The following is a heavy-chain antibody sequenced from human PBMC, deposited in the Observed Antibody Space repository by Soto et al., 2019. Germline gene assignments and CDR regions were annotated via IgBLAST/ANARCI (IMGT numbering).Heavy chain of an antibody. D-gene: IGHD3-10*01. CDR2: ISGSGGST. J-gene: IGHJ5*02. CDR1: GFTFSSYA. CDR3: AKRRYYYGSAPFDP. Sequence: EVQLLESGGGLVQPGGSLRLSCAASGFTFSSYAMSWVRQAPGKGLEWVSAISGSGGSTYYADSVKGRFTISRDNYKNARNLQMNSLRAEDTAVYYCAKRRYYYGSAPFDPWGQGTLVTVSS. V-gene: IGHV3-23*01.